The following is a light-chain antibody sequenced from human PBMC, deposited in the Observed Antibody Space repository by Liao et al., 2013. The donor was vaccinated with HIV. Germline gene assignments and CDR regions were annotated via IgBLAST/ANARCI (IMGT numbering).Light chain of an antibody. Sequence: SYELTQPPSVSVSPGQTASITCSADKLGDKYACWYQQKPGQSPVLVLCQDARRPSGIPERFSGSNSGNTATLTISWVEAGDEADYYCQVWDSSTANLYVFGPGTKLTVL. CDR2: QDA. CDR1: KLGDKY. J-gene: IGLJ1*01. V-gene: IGLV3-1*01. CDR3: QVWDSSTANLYV.